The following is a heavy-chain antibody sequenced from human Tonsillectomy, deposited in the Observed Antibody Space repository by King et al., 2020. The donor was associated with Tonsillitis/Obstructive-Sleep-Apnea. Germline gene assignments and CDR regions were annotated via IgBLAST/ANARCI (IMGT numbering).Heavy chain of an antibody. CDR3: ASAKGDFAIDH. CDR1: GGSISSTKW. D-gene: IGHD3-16*01. CDR2: IHHSGST. J-gene: IGHJ4*02. Sequence: QLQLQESGPGLVKPSGTLSLTCAVSGGSISSTKWWSWVRQPPGKGLEWNGEIHHSGSTNHNPSLKNRVSMSVDKSKNQFSLRLSSVTAADTAVYYCASAKGDFAIDHWGQGTLVTVSS. V-gene: IGHV4-4*02.